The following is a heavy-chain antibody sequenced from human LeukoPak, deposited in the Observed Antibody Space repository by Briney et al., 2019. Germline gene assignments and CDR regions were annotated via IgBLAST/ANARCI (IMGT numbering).Heavy chain of an antibody. V-gene: IGHV3-30*18. CDR3: AKDSKGSGTYYDRYFDY. J-gene: IGHJ4*02. D-gene: IGHD3-10*01. Sequence: GGSLRLSCAASGFTFSRSGIHWVRQAPGRGLEWVAVISYDERDECYADSVKGRFTISRDNSKNTLYLQMNSLRAEDTAVYYCAKDSKGSGTYYDRYFDYWGQGTLVTVSS. CDR1: GFTFSRSG. CDR2: ISYDERDE.